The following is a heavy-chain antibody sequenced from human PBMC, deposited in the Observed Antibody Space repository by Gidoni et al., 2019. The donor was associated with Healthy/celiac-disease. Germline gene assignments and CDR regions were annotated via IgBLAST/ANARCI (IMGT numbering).Heavy chain of an antibody. D-gene: IGHD3-10*01. CDR2: INHSGST. CDR1: GGSFSGYY. J-gene: IGHJ4*02. CDR3: ARFIYRGARKYYFDY. V-gene: IGHV4-34*01. Sequence: QVQLQQWGAGLLKPSETLSLTCAVYGGSFSGYYWSWIRQPPGKGLEWIGEINHSGSTNYNPSLKSRVTISVDTSKNQFSLKLSSVTAADTAVYYCARFIYRGARKYYFDYWGQGTLVTVSS.